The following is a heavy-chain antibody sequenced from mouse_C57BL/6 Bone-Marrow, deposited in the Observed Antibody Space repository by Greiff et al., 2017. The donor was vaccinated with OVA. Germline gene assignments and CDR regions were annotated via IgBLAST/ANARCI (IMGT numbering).Heavy chain of an antibody. CDR3: TRNGYYPFDY. J-gene: IGHJ2*01. D-gene: IGHD2-3*01. Sequence: QVQLQQSGAELVRPGASVTLSCKASGYTFTDYEMHWVKQTPVHGLEWIGAIDPETGGTAYNQKFKGKAILTADKSSSTAYMELRSLTSEDSAVYYCTRNGYYPFDYWGQGTPLTVSS. CDR2: IDPETGGT. V-gene: IGHV1-15*01. CDR1: GYTFTDYE.